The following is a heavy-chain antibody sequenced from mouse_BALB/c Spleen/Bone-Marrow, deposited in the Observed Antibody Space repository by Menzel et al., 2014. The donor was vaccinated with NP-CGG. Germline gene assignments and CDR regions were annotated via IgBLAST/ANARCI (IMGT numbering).Heavy chain of an antibody. J-gene: IGHJ3*01. CDR2: SRNKAKHYTT. CDR1: GFTFSDFY. D-gene: IGHD2-10*02. CDR3: ARDVGYGNDFVY. Sequence: EVQVVESGGGLVQPGDSLRLSCATSGFTFSDFYMEWVRQPPGKRLEWIAASRNKAKHYTTEYSASVKGRFIVSRDTSQSILYLQMNALRAEDTAIYYCARDVGYGNDFVYWGQGTLVTVSA. V-gene: IGHV7-1*02.